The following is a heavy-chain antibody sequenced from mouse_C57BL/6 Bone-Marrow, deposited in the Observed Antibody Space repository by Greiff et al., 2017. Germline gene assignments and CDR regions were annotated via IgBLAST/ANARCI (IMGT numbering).Heavy chain of an antibody. D-gene: IGHD2-5*01. V-gene: IGHV1-69*01. CDR2: IDPSDSYT. CDR1: GYTFTSYW. Sequence: QVQLQQPGAELVMPGASVKLSCKASGYTFTSYWMHWVKQRPGQGLEWIGEIDPSDSYTNYNQKFKGKSTLTVDKSSSTAYMQLSSLTSEDSAVXYCARGGYSNYGNYWGQGTTLTVSS. J-gene: IGHJ2*01. CDR3: ARGGYSNYGNY.